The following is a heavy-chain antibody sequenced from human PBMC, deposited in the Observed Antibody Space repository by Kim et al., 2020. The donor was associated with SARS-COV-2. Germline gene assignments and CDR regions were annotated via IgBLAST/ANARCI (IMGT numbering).Heavy chain of an antibody. CDR2: GSSR. CDR3: VREPAN. J-gene: IGHJ4*02. V-gene: IGHV3-11*01. Sequence: GSSRRYAESVKGRFSISRDNAKKALSLQMNSLTPEDQAVYYCVREPANWGQGTLVTVSS.